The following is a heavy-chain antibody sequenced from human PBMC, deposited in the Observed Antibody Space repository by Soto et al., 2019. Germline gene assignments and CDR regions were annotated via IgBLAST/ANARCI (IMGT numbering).Heavy chain of an antibody. Sequence: PGGSLRLSCAASGFTFSSYSMNWVRQAPGKGLEWVSSISSSSSYIYYADSVKGRFTISRDNAKNSLYLQMNSLRAEDTAVYYCAREHGTTTWFDPWGQGTLVTVSS. CDR3: AREHGTTTWFDP. CDR2: ISSSSSYI. D-gene: IGHD1-7*01. V-gene: IGHV3-21*01. J-gene: IGHJ5*02. CDR1: GFTFSSYS.